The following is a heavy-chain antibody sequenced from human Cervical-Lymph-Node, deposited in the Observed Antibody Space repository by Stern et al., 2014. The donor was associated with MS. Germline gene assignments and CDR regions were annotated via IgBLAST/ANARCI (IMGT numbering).Heavy chain of an antibody. CDR1: GYSFTSYW. V-gene: IGHV5-51*03. CDR2: SYPGDSDP. CDR3: ARPVGASQYAYFDY. J-gene: IGHJ4*02. D-gene: IGHD1-26*01. Sequence: EVQLEESGAEVQKPGESLKISCKGSGYSFTSYWIGWVRQMPGKGLEWMGISYPGDSDPRYSPSFQGHVTISADKSISTAYLQWSSLKASDTAMYYCARPVGASQYAYFDYWGQGTLVTVSS.